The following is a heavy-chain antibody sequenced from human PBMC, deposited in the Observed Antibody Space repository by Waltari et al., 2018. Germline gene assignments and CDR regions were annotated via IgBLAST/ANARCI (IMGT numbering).Heavy chain of an antibody. J-gene: IGHJ4*02. Sequence: EVQLLESGGGLVQPGGSLRLSCAASGFTFSSYAMSWVRQAPGKGLEWVSAISGSGGSTYYAESVKGRFTISRDNSKNTLYLQMNSLRAEDTAVYYCAKDRSSGWYFDYWGQGTLVTVSS. V-gene: IGHV3-23*01. CDR2: ISGSGGST. CDR3: AKDRSSGWYFDY. D-gene: IGHD3-22*01. CDR1: GFTFSSYA.